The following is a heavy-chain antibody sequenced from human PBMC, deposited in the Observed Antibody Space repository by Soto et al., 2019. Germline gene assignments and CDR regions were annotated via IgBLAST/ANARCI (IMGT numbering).Heavy chain of an antibody. CDR3: AKDRVDTAMVRNFDY. J-gene: IGHJ4*02. Sequence: PGGSLRLSCAASGFTFSSYGMHWVRQAPGKGLEWVAVISYDGSNKYYADSVKGRFTISRDNSKNTLYLQMNSLRAEDTAVYYCAKDRVDTAMVRNFDYWGQGTLVTVSS. CDR1: GFTFSSYG. CDR2: ISYDGSNK. V-gene: IGHV3-30*18. D-gene: IGHD5-18*01.